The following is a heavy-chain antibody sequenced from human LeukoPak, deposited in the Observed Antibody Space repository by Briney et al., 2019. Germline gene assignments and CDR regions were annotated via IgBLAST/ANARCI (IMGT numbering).Heavy chain of an antibody. D-gene: IGHD4-17*01. CDR2: VYSDGST. V-gene: IGHV4-4*07. CDR3: ARGEHYEPTHPYYYQFMDV. J-gene: IGHJ6*03. CDR1: GDPINNYY. Sequence: PSETLSLTCTVSGDPINNYYWSWIRQPAGKGLEWVGRVYSDGSTNYISSLKSRVTISVDTSKNQFSLKLTSVTAADTAMYYCARGEHYEPTHPYYYQFMDVWGKGTTVIVSS.